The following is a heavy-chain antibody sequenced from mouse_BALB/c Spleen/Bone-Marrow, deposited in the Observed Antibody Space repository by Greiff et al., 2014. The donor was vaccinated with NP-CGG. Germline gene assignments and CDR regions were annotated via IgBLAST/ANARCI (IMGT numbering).Heavy chain of an antibody. V-gene: IGHV1S81*02. D-gene: IGHD6-1*01. Sequence: QVHVKQSGAELVKPGASVKLSCKASGYTFTSYYMYWVKQRPGQGLEWIGEINPNNDGTNFNEKFKSKATLTVDKSSSTAYMQLSSLTSEDSAVYYGARAADDPYAMDYGGQGTSVTVSS. J-gene: IGHJ4*01. CDR1: GYTFTSYY. CDR3: ARAADDPYAMDY. CDR2: INPNNDGT.